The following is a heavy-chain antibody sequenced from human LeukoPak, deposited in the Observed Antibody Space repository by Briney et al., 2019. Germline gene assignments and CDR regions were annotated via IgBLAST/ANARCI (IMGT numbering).Heavy chain of an antibody. V-gene: IGHV4-61*05. Sequence: SETLSLTCTVSGGSISSSSYYWGWIRQPPGKGLEWIGHIYHSGSTNYNPSLKSRVTISVDTSKNQFSLKLSSVTAADTAVYYCATLLLSPSFGQLNYWGQGNLVTVSS. CDR1: GGSISSSSYY. D-gene: IGHD2-15*01. J-gene: IGHJ4*02. CDR2: IYHSGST. CDR3: ATLLLSPSFGQLNY.